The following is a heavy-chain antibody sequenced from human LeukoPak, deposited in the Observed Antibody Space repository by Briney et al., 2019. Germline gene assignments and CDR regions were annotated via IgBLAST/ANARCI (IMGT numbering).Heavy chain of an antibody. V-gene: IGHV3-23*01. CDR2: INAGGGDT. CDR3: GKPAKYGLVRGNGVDV. J-gene: IGHJ6*02. Sequence: PGASLRLSCAASGFSFSAYAMTWVRQAPGKGLEWVASINAGGGDTYHSDSVKGRFTISRDNSMNTLYLQMNSLRADDTAVYYCGKPAKYGLVRGNGVDVWGQGTTVTVSS. CDR1: GFSFSAYA. D-gene: IGHD6-19*01.